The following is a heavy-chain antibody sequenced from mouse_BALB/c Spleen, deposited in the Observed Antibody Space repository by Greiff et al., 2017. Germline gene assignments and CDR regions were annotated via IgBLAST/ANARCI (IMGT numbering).Heavy chain of an antibody. Sequence: EVKLMESGPSLVKPSQTLSLTCSVTGDSITSGYWNWIRKFPGNKLEYMGYISYSGSTYYNPSLKSRISITRDTSKNQYYLQLNSVTTEDTATYYCARYDDYDNYYAMDYWGQGTSVTVSS. CDR1: GDSITSGY. D-gene: IGHD2-4*01. J-gene: IGHJ4*01. CDR2: ISYSGST. V-gene: IGHV3-8*02. CDR3: ARYDDYDNYYAMDY.